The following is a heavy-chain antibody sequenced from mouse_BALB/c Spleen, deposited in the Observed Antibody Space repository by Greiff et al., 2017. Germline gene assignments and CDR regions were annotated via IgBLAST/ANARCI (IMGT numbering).Heavy chain of an antibody. CDR1: GYSITSDYA. V-gene: IGHV3-2*02. J-gene: IGHJ2*01. CDR2: ISYSGST. CDR3: ARGNLYYFDY. Sequence: DVKLQESGPGLVKPSQSLSLTCTVTGYSITSDYAWNWIRQFPGNKLEWMGYISYSGSTSYNPSLKSRISITRDTSKNQFFLQLNSVTTEDTATYYCARGNLYYFDYWGQGTTLTVSS.